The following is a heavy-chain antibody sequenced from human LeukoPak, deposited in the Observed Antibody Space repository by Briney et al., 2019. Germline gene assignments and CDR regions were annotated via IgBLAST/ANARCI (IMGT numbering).Heavy chain of an antibody. Sequence: SETLSLTCTVSGGSISSYYWSWIRQPPGKGLEWIGYIYYSGSTNYNPSLKSRVTISVDTSKNQFSLELSSVTAADTAVYYCARQTHSSGWYVGIDYWGQGTLVTVSS. CDR1: GGSISSYY. CDR3: ARQTHSSGWYVGIDY. V-gene: IGHV4-59*08. CDR2: IYYSGST. J-gene: IGHJ4*02. D-gene: IGHD6-19*01.